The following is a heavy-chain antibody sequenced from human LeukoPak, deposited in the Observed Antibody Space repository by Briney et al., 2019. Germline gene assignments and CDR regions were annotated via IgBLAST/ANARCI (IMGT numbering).Heavy chain of an antibody. V-gene: IGHV3-30*02. D-gene: IGHD6-13*01. CDR1: GLAFSSYE. J-gene: IGHJ4*02. CDR3: AGKAAAFYFDY. CDR2: MQYDGSQI. Sequence: GGSLRLSCTASGLAFSSYEMHWARQAPGKGLEWVTFMQYDGSQIYYEDSVKGRFTISRDNSKNALYLQMNSLRPEDTAIYYCAGKAAAFYFDYWGQGTLVTVSS.